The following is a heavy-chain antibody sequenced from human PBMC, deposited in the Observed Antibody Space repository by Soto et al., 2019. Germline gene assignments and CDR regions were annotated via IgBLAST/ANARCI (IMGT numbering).Heavy chain of an antibody. CDR1: GLTFSNAW. Sequence: GGSLRLSFAASGLTFSNAWMSGVRQAPGKGREWVGRIKSKPDGGTTDYAAPVKGRFTISRDDSKNTLYLQMNSLKTEDTAVYYCATGAFYSTYGKSYFDYWGQGTLVTVSS. D-gene: IGHD4-4*01. J-gene: IGHJ4*02. CDR3: ATGAFYSTYGKSYFDY. V-gene: IGHV3-15*01. CDR2: IKSKPDGGTT.